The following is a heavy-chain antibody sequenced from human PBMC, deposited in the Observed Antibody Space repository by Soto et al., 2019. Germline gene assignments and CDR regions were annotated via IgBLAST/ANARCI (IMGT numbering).Heavy chain of an antibody. D-gene: IGHD3-3*01. CDR1: GGSISSSSYY. V-gene: IGHV4-39*01. Sequence: QLQLQESGPGLVKPSETLSLTCTVSGGSISSSSYYWGWIRQPPGKGLEWIGSIYYSGSTYYNPSLKSRVTISVDTSKNQFSLKLSSVTAADTAVYYCARHVGVGDDFWSGYYGGSNWFDPWGQGTLVTVSS. CDR2: IYYSGST. CDR3: ARHVGVGDDFWSGYYGGSNWFDP. J-gene: IGHJ5*02.